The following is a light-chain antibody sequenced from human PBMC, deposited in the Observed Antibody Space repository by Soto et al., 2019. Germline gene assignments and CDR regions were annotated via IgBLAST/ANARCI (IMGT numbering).Light chain of an antibody. V-gene: IGKV1-5*03. CDR2: KAS. J-gene: IGKJ4*01. Sequence: DIQMTQSPSTLSASVGDRVTITCRASQSISSWLAWYQQKPGKAPKLLIYKASSLESGVPSRFSGSGSGTDFTLTISSLQAEDAAVYSCQQYFRTPITFGGGTKVDI. CDR3: QQYFRTPIT. CDR1: QSISSW.